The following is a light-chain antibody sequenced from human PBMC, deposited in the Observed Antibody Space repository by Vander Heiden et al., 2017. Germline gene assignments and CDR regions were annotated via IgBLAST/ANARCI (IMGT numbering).Light chain of an antibody. J-gene: IGLJ2*01. CDR2: DTS. Sequence: QAVVTPEPSLPVSPGGTVTLTCGSSTGAVTSGPYPYCFQQTPCQAPRPLIYDTSNTDSGTPDRFSGSPRGGKAPLTLAGAQAEDEDQYYCWLSDSGAVVFGGGTKLTVL. CDR3: WLSDSGAVV. CDR1: TGAVTSGPY. V-gene: IGLV7-46*01.